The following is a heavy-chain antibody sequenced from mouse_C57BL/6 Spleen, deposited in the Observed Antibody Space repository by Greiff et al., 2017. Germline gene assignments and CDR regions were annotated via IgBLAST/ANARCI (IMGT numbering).Heavy chain of an antibody. Sequence: DVQLQESGPGLVKPSQSLSLTCSVTGYSITSGYYWNWIRQFPGNKLEWVGYISYDGSNNYNPSLKNRISITRDTSKNQFFLKLNSVTTEDTATYYCARDRGYFDVWGTGTTVTVSS. D-gene: IGHD3-3*01. V-gene: IGHV3-6*01. CDR3: ARDRGYFDV. J-gene: IGHJ1*03. CDR2: ISYDGSN. CDR1: GYSITSGYY.